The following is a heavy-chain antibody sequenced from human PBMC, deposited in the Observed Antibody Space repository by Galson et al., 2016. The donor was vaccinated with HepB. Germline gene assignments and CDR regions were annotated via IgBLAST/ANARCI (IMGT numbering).Heavy chain of an antibody. V-gene: IGHV3-11*01. J-gene: IGHJ5*02. D-gene: IGHD6-19*01. CDR2: ISGSADSR. CDR1: GFTFSHYF. Sequence: SLRLSCAASGFTFSHYFVSWIRQAPGKGLEWVSYISGSADSRRYADSVKGRFTISRDNSKNSLYLQMNNLRAEDTAVYSCARMVPLYSGGWYVRGDGWFDPWGQGTLVTVSS. CDR3: ARMVPLYSGGWYVRGDGWFDP.